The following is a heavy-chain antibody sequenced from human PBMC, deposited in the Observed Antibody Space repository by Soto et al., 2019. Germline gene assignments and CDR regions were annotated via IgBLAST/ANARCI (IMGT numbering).Heavy chain of an antibody. CDR2: ISESGGGT. D-gene: IGHD2-15*01. J-gene: IGHJ6*02. CDR1: GFTFSDYP. Sequence: PGGSLRLSCAASGFTFSDYPMHWVRQAPGKGLESVSVISESGGGTYYADSVKGRFTISRDNSKNTLYLQMNSLRAEDTAVYYCATLRILVDPTGWGQGTTVTVSS. V-gene: IGHV3-23*01. CDR3: ATLRILVDPTG.